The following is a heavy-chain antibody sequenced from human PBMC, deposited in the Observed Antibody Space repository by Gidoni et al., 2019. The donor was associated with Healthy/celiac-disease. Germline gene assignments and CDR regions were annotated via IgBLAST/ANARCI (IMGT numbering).Heavy chain of an antibody. J-gene: IGHJ4*02. CDR3: AKGGGVLAVAGIQSGSDY. V-gene: IGHV3-23*01. D-gene: IGHD6-19*01. Sequence: EVQLLESGGGLVQPGGSLRLSCAASGFTFSSYAMSWVRQAPGKGLEWVSAISGSGGSTYYADSVKGRFTISRDNSKNTLYLQMNSLRAEDTAVYYCAKGGGVLAVAGIQSGSDYWGQGTLVTVSS. CDR1: GFTFSSYA. CDR2: ISGSGGST.